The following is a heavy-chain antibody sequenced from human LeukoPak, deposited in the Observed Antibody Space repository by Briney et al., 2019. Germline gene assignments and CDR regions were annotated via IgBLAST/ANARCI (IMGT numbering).Heavy chain of an antibody. CDR2: IFHNGNT. CDR1: GGSISSGSYY. CDR3: ARGRWELPS. D-gene: IGHD2-15*01. J-gene: IGHJ5*02. Sequence: SETLSLTCTVSGGSISSGSYYWSWIRQPPGKGLEWIGNIFHNGNTYYNPSLKSRVTMSIDTSKKQFSLKLRTATAADTAVYYCARGRWELPSWGGGTLVTVSS. V-gene: IGHV4-39*07.